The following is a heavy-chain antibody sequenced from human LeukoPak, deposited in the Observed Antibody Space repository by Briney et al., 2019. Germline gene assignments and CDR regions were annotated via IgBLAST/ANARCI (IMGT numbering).Heavy chain of an antibody. D-gene: IGHD6-19*01. Sequence: GGSLRLSCAASGFTFSSYSMNWVRQAPGKGLEWVSSISSSSSYIYYADSVKGRFTISRDNAKNSLFLQITSPRAEDTAVYYCARVGYSSGWYGWFDPWGQGTLVTVPS. CDR3: ARVGYSSGWYGWFDP. CDR2: ISSSSSYI. J-gene: IGHJ5*02. V-gene: IGHV3-21*04. CDR1: GFTFSSYS.